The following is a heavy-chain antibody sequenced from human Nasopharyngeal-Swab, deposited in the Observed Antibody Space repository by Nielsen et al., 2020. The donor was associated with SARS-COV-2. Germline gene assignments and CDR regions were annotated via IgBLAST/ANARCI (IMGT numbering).Heavy chain of an antibody. V-gene: IGHV3-21*01. CDR1: GFTFSSYS. Sequence: GASLKISCAASGFTFSSYSMNWVRQAPGKGLEWVSSISSSSSYIYYADSVKGRFTISRDNANNSLYLQMNSLRAEDTGVYYCARGGVRSYWFDPWGQGTLVTVSS. J-gene: IGHJ5*02. D-gene: IGHD3-16*01. CDR2: ISSSSSYI. CDR3: ARGGVRSYWFDP.